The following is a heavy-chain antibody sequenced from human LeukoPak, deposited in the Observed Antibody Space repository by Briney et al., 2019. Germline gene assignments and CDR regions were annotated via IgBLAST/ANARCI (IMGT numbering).Heavy chain of an antibody. D-gene: IGHD2-2*01. CDR1: GFTFRSYT. V-gene: IGHV3-21*04. CDR2: ISGGGTTT. J-gene: IGHJ4*02. Sequence: GGSLRLSCTASGFTFRSYTMNWVGQAPGKGLEWVSTISGGGTTTYYAESVKGRFTISRDNAKNSLYLQMNSLRAEDTAVYYCAGPTCLRGGYCSTNFWGPGTLVTVSS. CDR3: AGPTCLRGGYCSTNF.